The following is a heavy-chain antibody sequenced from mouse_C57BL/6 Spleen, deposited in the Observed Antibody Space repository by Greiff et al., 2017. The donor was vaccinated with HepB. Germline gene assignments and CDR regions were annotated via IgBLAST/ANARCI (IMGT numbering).Heavy chain of an antibody. J-gene: IGHJ3*01. CDR1: GYAFSSSW. V-gene: IGHV1-82*01. D-gene: IGHD3-2*02. CDR2: IYPGDGDT. Sequence: VQRVESGPELVKPGASVKISCKASGYAFSSSWMNWVKQRPGKGLEWIGRIYPGDGDTNYNGKFKGKATLTADKSSSTAYMQLSSLTSEDSAVYFCARSAAQSFAYWGQGTLVTVSA. CDR3: ARSAAQSFAY.